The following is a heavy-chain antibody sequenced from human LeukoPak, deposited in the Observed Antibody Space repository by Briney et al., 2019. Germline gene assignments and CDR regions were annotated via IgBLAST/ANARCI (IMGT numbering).Heavy chain of an antibody. V-gene: IGHV4-4*07. D-gene: IGHD3-22*01. Sequence: PSETLSLTCSVSGASITRYYWTWIRQPVGKGLEWFGRLYTNGTVNYNPSLRSRVTMSRDTSRNQLSLKLTSVTAADTAVYYCARLLGSSGYAGDWYFDLWGPGAQVTVSS. CDR1: GASITRYY. CDR2: LYTNGTV. J-gene: IGHJ2*01. CDR3: ARLLGSSGYAGDWYFDL.